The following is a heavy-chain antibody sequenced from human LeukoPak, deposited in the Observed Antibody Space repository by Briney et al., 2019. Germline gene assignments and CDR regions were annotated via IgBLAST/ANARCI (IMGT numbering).Heavy chain of an antibody. CDR2: ISGSGGST. J-gene: IGHJ4*02. Sequence: GGSLRLSCAASGFTFSSYAMSWVRQAPGKGLEWVSAISGSGGSTYYADSVKGRFTISRDNSKNKLYLQMNSLRAEDTAVYYCARDTDSWYFDYWGQGTLVTVSS. CDR1: GFTFSSYA. V-gene: IGHV3-23*01. CDR3: ARDTDSWYFDY. D-gene: IGHD6-13*01.